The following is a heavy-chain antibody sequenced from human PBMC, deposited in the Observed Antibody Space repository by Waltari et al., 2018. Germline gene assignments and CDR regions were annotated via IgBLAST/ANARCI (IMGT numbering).Heavy chain of an antibody. CDR1: GFDFVPFW. CDR3: VTRVAAAG. CDR2: IREDGGDT. J-gene: IGHJ4*02. Sequence: EVQLVQSGGGLVHPGGSLRLSCVTPGFDFVPFWMRWVRQAPGKGLEWVANIREDGGDTYYLDSVKGRFTISRDNANNSLYLEMDSLTVEDTGVYYCVTRVAAAGWGQGTLVTVSS. V-gene: IGHV3-7*01. D-gene: IGHD6-25*01.